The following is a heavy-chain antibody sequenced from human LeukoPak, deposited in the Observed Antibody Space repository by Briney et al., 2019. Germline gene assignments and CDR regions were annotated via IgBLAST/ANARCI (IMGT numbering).Heavy chain of an antibody. V-gene: IGHV3-23*01. D-gene: IGHD6-13*01. CDR1: GFTFFSYA. CDR3: AKGSSSSWYAFDY. Sequence: GGSLRLSCAASGFTFFSYAMSWVRQAPGKGLEWVLAISGSGGTTYYGDSVKGRFTISRDNSKNTLYLQMNSLRAEDMAVYYCAKGSSSSWYAFDYWGQGTLVTVSS. J-gene: IGHJ4*02. CDR2: ISGSGGTT.